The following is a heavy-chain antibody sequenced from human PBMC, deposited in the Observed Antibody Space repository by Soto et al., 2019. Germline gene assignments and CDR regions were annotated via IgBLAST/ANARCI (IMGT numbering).Heavy chain of an antibody. Sequence: QVQLVQSGAEVKKPGASVKVSCKASGYTFTSYGISWVRQAPGQGLEWMGWISAYNGNTNNAQKIQGRDTITTDTSTSTASMELRSLSSDDTAVYYCARDYGDYADYWGQGTLVTVSS. V-gene: IGHV1-18*01. J-gene: IGHJ4*02. D-gene: IGHD4-17*01. CDR2: ISAYNGNT. CDR3: ARDYGDYADY. CDR1: GYTFTSYG.